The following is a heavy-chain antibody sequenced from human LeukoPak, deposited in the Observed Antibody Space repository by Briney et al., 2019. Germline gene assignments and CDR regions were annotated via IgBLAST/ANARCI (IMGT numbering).Heavy chain of an antibody. Sequence: PSETLSLTCTVSGGSISSYYWSWIRQHPGKGLEWIGYIYYSGSTYYNPSLKSRVTISVDTSKNQFSLKLSSVTAADTAVYYCARQTVDIVVVPAAIWFDPWGQGTLVTVSS. CDR2: IYYSGST. V-gene: IGHV4-59*06. CDR1: GGSISSYY. D-gene: IGHD2-2*01. J-gene: IGHJ5*02. CDR3: ARQTVDIVVVPAAIWFDP.